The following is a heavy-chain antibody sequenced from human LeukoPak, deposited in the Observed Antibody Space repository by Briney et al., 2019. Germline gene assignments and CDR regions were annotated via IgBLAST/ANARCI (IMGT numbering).Heavy chain of an antibody. D-gene: IGHD3-3*01. CDR2: IYYSGST. CDR1: GGSISSYY. J-gene: IGHJ4*02. V-gene: IGHV4-59*12. Sequence: SETLSLTCTVSGGSISSYYWSWIRQPPGKGLEWIGYIYYSGSTNYNPSLKSRVTISVDRSKNQFSLKLSSVTAADTAVYYCARDLERWFDYWGQGTLVTVSS. CDR3: ARDLERWFDY.